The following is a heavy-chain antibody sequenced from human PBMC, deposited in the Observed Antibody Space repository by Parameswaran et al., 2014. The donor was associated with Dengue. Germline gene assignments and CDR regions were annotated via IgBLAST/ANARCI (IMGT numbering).Heavy chain of an antibody. V-gene: IGHV4-34*01. CDR2: INHSGST. D-gene: IGHD6-13*01. Sequence: SETLSLTCAVYGGSFSGYYWSWIRQPPGKGLERIGEINHSGSTNYNPSLKSRVTISVDTSKNQFSLKLSSVTAADTAVYYCARGPYSSSWYSGWFDPWGQGTLVTVSS. J-gene: IGHJ5*02. CDR1: GGSFSGYY. CDR3: ARGPYSSSWYSGWFDP.